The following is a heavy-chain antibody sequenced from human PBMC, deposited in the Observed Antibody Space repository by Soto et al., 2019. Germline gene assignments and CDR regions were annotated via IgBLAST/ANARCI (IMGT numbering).Heavy chain of an antibody. Sequence: QVQLVQSGAEEKKPGASVEVSCKASGYTFTSYYRHWVRQAPGQGLEWMGIINPSGGRTSYAQKFQGRVTMTRDTSTSTVYMELSSLRSEDTAVYYCARSLYSSSWYTPFDYWGQGTLVTVSS. CDR1: GYTFTSYY. J-gene: IGHJ4*02. V-gene: IGHV1-46*03. CDR2: INPSGGRT. CDR3: ARSLYSSSWYTPFDY. D-gene: IGHD6-13*01.